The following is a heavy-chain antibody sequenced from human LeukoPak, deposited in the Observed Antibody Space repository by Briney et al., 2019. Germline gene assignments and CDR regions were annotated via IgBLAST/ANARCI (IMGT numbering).Heavy chain of an antibody. V-gene: IGHV1-2*02. Sequence: ASVQVSCQASGYTFTGYYMHWVRQAPGQGLEWMGWINPNSGGTNYAQKFQGRVTMTRDTSISTAYMELSRLRSDDTAVYYCARNHDSSVLNYWGQGTLVTVSS. CDR1: GYTFTGYY. CDR2: INPNSGGT. CDR3: ARNHDSSVLNY. D-gene: IGHD3-22*01. J-gene: IGHJ4*02.